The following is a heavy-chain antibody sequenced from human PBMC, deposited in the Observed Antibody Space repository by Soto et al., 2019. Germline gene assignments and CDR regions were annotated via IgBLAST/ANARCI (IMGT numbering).Heavy chain of an antibody. Sequence: ASVKVCCKASGCTFTGYYMNWVRQAPGQGLEWMGWINPNSGGTNYAQKFQGWVTITRDTSISTAYMELSRLRSDDTAVYYCARGGRFEKGYYYDYGMDVWGQGTTVTVSS. J-gene: IGHJ6*02. CDR2: INPNSGGT. D-gene: IGHD3-16*01. CDR1: GCTFTGYY. V-gene: IGHV1-2*04. CDR3: ARGGRFEKGYYYDYGMDV.